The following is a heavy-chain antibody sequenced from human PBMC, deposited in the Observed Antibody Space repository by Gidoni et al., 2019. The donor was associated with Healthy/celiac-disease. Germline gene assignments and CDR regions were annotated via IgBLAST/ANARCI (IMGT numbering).Heavy chain of an antibody. Sequence: QVQLVESGGGVVQHGRSLRLSCAASGFTFSSYGRHLVRQAPGKGLEGGAVIWYDGSNKYDADSVKGRFTIARDNSKNTLYLQMNSLRAEDTAVYYVARDEAGYSSGWYYFDYWGQGTLVTVSS. CDR3: ARDEAGYSSGWYYFDY. CDR2: IWYDGSNK. J-gene: IGHJ4*02. CDR1: GFTFSSYG. D-gene: IGHD6-19*01. V-gene: IGHV3-33*01.